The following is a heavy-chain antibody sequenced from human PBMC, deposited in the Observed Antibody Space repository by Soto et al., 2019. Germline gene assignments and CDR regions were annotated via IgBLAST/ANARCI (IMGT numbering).Heavy chain of an antibody. J-gene: IGHJ5*02. CDR3: VRGGSNYAS. Sequence: LRLSCTASGFTFSDSWMTWVRQAPWKGLEWVARIRPDESEKKYADSVKGRFSISRDNAKNSMYLQMDSLRGEDTAVYYCVRGGSNYASWGQGTLVTVS. V-gene: IGHV3-7*01. CDR2: IRPDESEK. D-gene: IGHD4-4*01. CDR1: GFTFSDSW.